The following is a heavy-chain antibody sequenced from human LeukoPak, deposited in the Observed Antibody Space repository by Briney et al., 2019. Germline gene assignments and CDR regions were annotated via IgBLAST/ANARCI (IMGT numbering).Heavy chain of an antibody. J-gene: IGHJ4*02. D-gene: IGHD1-20*01. V-gene: IGHV1-18*01. CDR3: ARQDEYNLNEVYYFDY. CDR2: ISTYNGNT. CDR1: GYTFTSYG. Sequence: GESLKISCKASGYTFTSYGISWVRQAPGQGLEWMGWISTYNGNTNYAQKLQGRVTMTTDTSTSTAYMELRSLRSDDTAVYYCARQDEYNLNEVYYFDYWGQGILVTVSS.